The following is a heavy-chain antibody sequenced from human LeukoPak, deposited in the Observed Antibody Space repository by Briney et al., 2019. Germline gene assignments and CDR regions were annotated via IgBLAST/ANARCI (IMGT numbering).Heavy chain of an antibody. CDR2: IYYSGST. J-gene: IGHJ4*02. V-gene: IGHV4-59*01. D-gene: IGHD3-16*01. Sequence: PSETLSLTCTVSGGSISSDYWTWIRQPPGMGLEWIGYIYYSGSTNYNPSLKSRVTMSVDTSRNQFSLELPSVTAADSAVYYCARYLRQPGTFYLDHWGQGTLVTASS. CDR1: GGSISSDY. CDR3: ARYLRQPGTFYLDH.